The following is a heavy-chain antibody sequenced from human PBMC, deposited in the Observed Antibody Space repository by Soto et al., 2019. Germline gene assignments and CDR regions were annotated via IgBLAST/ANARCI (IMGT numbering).Heavy chain of an antibody. CDR3: ARSLYSSSWFHSGNSYYYYGMDV. D-gene: IGHD6-13*01. Sequence: QVQLVQSGAEVKKPGSSVKVSCKASGGTFGIYAITWVRQAPGQGLEWMGGIIAFSNIVNYTQKLQGRVKITADESTNNAYMGLRSLRSADTAAYYCARSLYSSSWFHSGNSYYYYGMDVWGQGTTVTVSS. V-gene: IGHV1-69*12. J-gene: IGHJ6*02. CDR1: GGTFGIYA. CDR2: IIAFSNIV.